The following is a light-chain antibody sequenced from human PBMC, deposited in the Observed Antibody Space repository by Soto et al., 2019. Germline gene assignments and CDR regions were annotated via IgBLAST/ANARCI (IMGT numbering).Light chain of an antibody. J-gene: IGKJ5*01. CDR3: QQRNNWPIT. CDR2: DAS. CDR1: QGVSKY. Sequence: PGERATLSCRTSQGVSKYFAWYQQKPGRAPRLLIYDASSRATGIPARFIGSVSGTDFTLTISSLEPEDFAIYYCQQRNNWPITFGQGTRLEIK. V-gene: IGKV3-11*01.